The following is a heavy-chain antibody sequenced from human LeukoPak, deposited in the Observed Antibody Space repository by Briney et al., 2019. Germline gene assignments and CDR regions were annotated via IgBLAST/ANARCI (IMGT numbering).Heavy chain of an antibody. J-gene: IGHJ6*03. CDR2: IYSGGST. V-gene: IGHV3-53*01. CDR1: GFTVSSNY. CDR3: ARGFVRTTVYMDV. Sequence: GGSLRLSCAASGFTVSSNYMSWVRQAPGKGLEWVSVIYSGGSTYYADSVKGRFTISRDNSKNTLYLQMNSLRAEDTAVYYCARGFVRTTVYMDVWGKGTTVTISS. D-gene: IGHD3-10*02.